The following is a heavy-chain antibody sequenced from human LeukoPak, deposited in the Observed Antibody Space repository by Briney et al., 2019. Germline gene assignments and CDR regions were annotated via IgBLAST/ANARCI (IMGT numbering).Heavy chain of an antibody. Sequence: SGPTLLQPTQPLTLTCTFSGFSLSTRGGGVGWIRQPPGKALDWLALIYWNDDKRYRPSLKSRLAITKDTSKNQVVLKMTNMDPVDTATYYCAHTKAVITSEFDYWGQGTLVTVSS. V-gene: IGHV2-5*01. CDR2: IYWNDDK. J-gene: IGHJ4*02. CDR3: AHTKAVITSEFDY. D-gene: IGHD3-22*01. CDR1: GFSLSTRGGG.